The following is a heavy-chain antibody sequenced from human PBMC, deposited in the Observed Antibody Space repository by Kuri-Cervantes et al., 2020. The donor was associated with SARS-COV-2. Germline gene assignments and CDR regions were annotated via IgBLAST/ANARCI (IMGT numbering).Heavy chain of an antibody. J-gene: IGHJ5*02. CDR2: IVVGSGNT. V-gene: IGHV1-58*02. CDR3: APFYYRSINNWSDP. Sequence: SVKVSCKASGSTFSGSAIQWVRQARGQRLEWIGWIVVGSGNTDYAREFQERVTITRDMSTITVYMELSGLRSDDTAMYYCAPFYYRSINNWSDPWGQGTQVTVSS. CDR1: GSTFSGSA. D-gene: IGHD3-10*01.